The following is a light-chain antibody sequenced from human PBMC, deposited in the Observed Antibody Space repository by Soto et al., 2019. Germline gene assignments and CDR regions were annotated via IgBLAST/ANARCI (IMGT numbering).Light chain of an antibody. CDR2: GAS. CDR3: QQYGRSPRT. Sequence: EIVLTQSPGTLSLSPGERATLSCRASQSISSGYLAWYQQKPGQAPRLLIYGASSRAAGIPDRFSGSGSGTDFTLTVSRLEPEDFAVYYCQQYGRSPRTFGQGTKVEIK. CDR1: QSISSGY. J-gene: IGKJ1*01. V-gene: IGKV3-20*01.